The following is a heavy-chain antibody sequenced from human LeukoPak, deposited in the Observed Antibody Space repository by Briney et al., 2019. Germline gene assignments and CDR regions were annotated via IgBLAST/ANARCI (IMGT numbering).Heavy chain of an antibody. CDR2: MNPNSGNT. D-gene: IGHD3-3*01. CDR1: GYTFTSYD. CDR3: ARGRSVTIFGVVIMEIRDNWFDP. J-gene: IGHJ5*02. V-gene: IGHV1-8*01. Sequence: ASVKVSCKASGYTFTSYDINWVRQAPGQGLEWMGWMNPNSGNTGYAQKFQGRVTITRNTSISTAYMELSSLRSEDTAVYYCARGRSVTIFGVVIMEIRDNWFDPWGQGTLVTVSS.